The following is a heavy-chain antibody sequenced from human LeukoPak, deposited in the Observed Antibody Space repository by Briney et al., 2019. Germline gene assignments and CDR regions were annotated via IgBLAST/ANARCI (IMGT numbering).Heavy chain of an antibody. CDR3: ATSRGPRQGSGWYLRRADNWFDP. J-gene: IGHJ5*02. Sequence: ASVKVSCKASGYTFTSYGISWVRQAPGQGLEWMGWISAYNGNTNYAQKLQGRVTMTTDTSTSTAYMELRSLRSDDTAVYYCATSRGPRQGSGWYLRRADNWFDPWGQGTLATVSS. CDR2: ISAYNGNT. D-gene: IGHD6-19*01. CDR1: GYTFTSYG. V-gene: IGHV1-18*01.